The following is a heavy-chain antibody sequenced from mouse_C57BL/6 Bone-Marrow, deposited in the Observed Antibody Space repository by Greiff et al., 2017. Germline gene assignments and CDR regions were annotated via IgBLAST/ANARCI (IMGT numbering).Heavy chain of an antibody. J-gene: IGHJ3*01. D-gene: IGHD3-2*02. Sequence: EVQLVESGPVLVKPGASVKMSCKASGYTFTDYYMNWVKQSHGKSLEWIGVINPYNGGTSYNQKFKGKATLTVDKSSSTAYMELNSLTSEDSAVYYCARRAQATPFAYWGQGTLVTVSA. CDR2: INPYNGGT. V-gene: IGHV1-19*01. CDR1: GYTFTDYY. CDR3: ARRAQATPFAY.